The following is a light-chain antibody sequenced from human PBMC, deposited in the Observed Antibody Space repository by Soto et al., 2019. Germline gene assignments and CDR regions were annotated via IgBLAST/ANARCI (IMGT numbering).Light chain of an antibody. V-gene: IGKV3-20*01. CDR3: QQYGSSGT. CDR1: QSVSSSY. Sequence: EIVLTQSPCTLSLSPVERAPLSCRASQSVSSSYLAWYQQKPGQAPRLLIYGASSRATGIPDRFSGSGSGTDFTLTISRLEPEDFAVYYCQQYGSSGTLGQGTKVDIK. J-gene: IGKJ1*01. CDR2: GAS.